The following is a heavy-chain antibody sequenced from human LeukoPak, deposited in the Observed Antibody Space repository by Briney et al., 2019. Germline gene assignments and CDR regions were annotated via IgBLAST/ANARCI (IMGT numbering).Heavy chain of an antibody. J-gene: IGHJ4*02. CDR1: AFIFSGHW. CDR2: ISWNSGSV. V-gene: IGHV3-9*01. Sequence: GGSLRLSCEGSAFIFSGHWMNWVRQTPGKGLEWVSGISWNSGSVAYADSVKGRFTISRDNAKNSLYLQTNSLRLEDTALYYCAAKKGGSYPIDFWGQGTLVTVSS. D-gene: IGHD1-26*01. CDR3: AAKKGGSYPIDF.